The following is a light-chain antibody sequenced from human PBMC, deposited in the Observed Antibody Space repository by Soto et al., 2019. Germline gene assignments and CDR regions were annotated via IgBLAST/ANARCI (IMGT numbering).Light chain of an antibody. V-gene: IGLV2-14*01. J-gene: IGLJ2*01. Sequence: QSALTQPASVSGSPGQSITISCTGTSSDVGGYNYVSWYQQHPGKAPKLIIYEVRNRPSGVSSRFSGSKSGNTASLTISGLQAEDEADYYCSSYTSSNSYVVFGGGTKLTVL. CDR1: SSDVGGYNY. CDR3: SSYTSSNSYVV. CDR2: EVR.